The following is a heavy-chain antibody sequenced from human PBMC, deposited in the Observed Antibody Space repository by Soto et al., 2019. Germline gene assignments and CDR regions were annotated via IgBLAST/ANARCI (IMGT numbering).Heavy chain of an antibody. CDR3: ARGWYCGGDCYEWYFDL. CDR2: IWYDGSNK. V-gene: IGHV3-33*01. J-gene: IGHJ2*01. CDR1: GFTFSSYG. D-gene: IGHD2-21*02. Sequence: QVQLVESGGGVVQPGRSLRLSCAASGFTFSSYGMHWVRQAPGKGLEWVAVIWYDGSNKYYADSAKGRFTISRDNSKNTLNLQMNSLRAEDTAVYYCARGWYCGGDCYEWYFDLWGRGTLVTVSS.